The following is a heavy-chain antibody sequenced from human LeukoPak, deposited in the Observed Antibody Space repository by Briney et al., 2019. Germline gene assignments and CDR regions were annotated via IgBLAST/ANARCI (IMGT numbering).Heavy chain of an antibody. Sequence: ASVKVSCKASGYTFTGYYMHWVRQAPGQGLEWMGWINPNSGGTNYAQKFQGRVTMTRDTSISTAYMELSRLRSDDTAVYYCAXXXXXXXYYDSSGYDAFDIRGQGTMVTVSS. V-gene: IGHV1-2*02. J-gene: IGHJ3*02. CDR2: INPNSGGT. CDR3: AXXXXXXXYYDSSGYDAFDI. D-gene: IGHD3-22*01. CDR1: GYTFTGYY.